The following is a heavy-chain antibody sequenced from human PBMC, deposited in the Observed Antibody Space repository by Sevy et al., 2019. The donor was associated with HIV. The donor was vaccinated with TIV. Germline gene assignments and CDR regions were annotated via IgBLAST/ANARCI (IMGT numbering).Heavy chain of an antibody. CDR1: GGSISSSSYY. J-gene: IGHJ2*01. D-gene: IGHD3-3*01. CDR2: IYYSGST. Sequence: SETLSLTCTVSGGSISSSSYYWGWIRQPPGKGLEWIGSIYYSGSTYYNPSLKSRVTISVDTSKNQFSLKLSSVTAADTAVYYCARRLRFTWYFDLWGRGTLVTVSS. CDR3: ARRLRFTWYFDL. V-gene: IGHV4-39*01.